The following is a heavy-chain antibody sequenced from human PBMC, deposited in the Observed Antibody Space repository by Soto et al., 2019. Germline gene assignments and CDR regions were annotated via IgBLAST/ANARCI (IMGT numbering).Heavy chain of an antibody. D-gene: IGHD3-22*01. J-gene: IGHJ6*02. CDR3: ARRLEYYYDSSGSKRVSAYGMDV. CDR2: IYPGDSDT. CDR1: GYSFTSYW. V-gene: IGHV5-51*01. Sequence: GESRKISCKGSGYSFTSYWIGWVRQMPGKGLEWMGIIYPGDSDTRYSPSFQGQVTISPDKSISTAYLQWSSLKASDTAMYYCARRLEYYYDSSGSKRVSAYGMDVWGQGTTVTVSS.